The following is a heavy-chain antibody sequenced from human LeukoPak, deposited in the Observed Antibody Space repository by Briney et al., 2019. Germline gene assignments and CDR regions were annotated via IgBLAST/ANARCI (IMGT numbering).Heavy chain of an antibody. CDR3: AKDQVGAILWFDN. D-gene: IGHD1-26*01. CDR1: GFTFSSYS. J-gene: IGHJ4*02. V-gene: IGHV3-48*04. Sequence: PGGSLRLSCAASGFTFSSYSMNWVRQAPGKGLEWVSYISSSSSTIYYADSVKGRFTISRDNAKNSLYLQMNSLRAEDTAVYYCAKDQVGAILWFDNWGQGTLVTVSS. CDR2: ISSSSSTI.